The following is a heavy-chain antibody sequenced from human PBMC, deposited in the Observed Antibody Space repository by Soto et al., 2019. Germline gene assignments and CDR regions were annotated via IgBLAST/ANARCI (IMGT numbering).Heavy chain of an antibody. CDR3: AKDSMVRGVISYFDY. CDR2: ISGSGGST. CDR1: GFTFSSYA. J-gene: IGHJ4*02. V-gene: IGHV3-23*01. D-gene: IGHD3-10*01. Sequence: PGGSLRLSCAASGFTFSSYAMSWVRQAPGKGLEWVSAISGSGGSTYYADSVKGRFTISRDNSKNTLYLQMNSLRAEDTAVYYCAKDSMVRGVISYFDYWGQGTLVTVSS.